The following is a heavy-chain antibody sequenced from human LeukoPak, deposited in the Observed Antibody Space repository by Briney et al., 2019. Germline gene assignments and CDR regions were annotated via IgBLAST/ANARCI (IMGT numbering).Heavy chain of an antibody. Sequence: KPSETLSLTCTVSGGSISSYYWSWIRQPPGKGLEWIGYIYYSGSTNYNPSLKSRVTISVDTSRTQFSLKLSSVTAADTAVYYCARDRGTPFYYYYGMDVWGQGTTVTVSS. CDR3: ARDRGTPFYYYYGMDV. J-gene: IGHJ6*02. CDR2: IYYSGST. D-gene: IGHD2-15*01. V-gene: IGHV4-59*01. CDR1: GGSISSYY.